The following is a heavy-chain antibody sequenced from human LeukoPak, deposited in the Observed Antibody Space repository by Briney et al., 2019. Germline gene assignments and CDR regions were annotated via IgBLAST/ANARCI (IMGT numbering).Heavy chain of an antibody. D-gene: IGHD3-22*01. CDR2: ISSRATAT. V-gene: IGHV3-48*03. CDR3: ARAQHFRVYDSSGYSPY. Sequence: PGGSLRLSCAASGFTFSSYEMNWVRQAPGKGLEWVSYISSRATATYYADSVKGRFTISRDNAKNSLYLQMNSLRAEDTAVYYCARAQHFRVYDSSGYSPYWGQGTLVTVSS. CDR1: GFTFSSYE. J-gene: IGHJ4*02.